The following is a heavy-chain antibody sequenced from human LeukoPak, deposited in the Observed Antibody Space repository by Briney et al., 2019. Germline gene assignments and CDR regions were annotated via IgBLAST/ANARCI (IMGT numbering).Heavy chain of an antibody. CDR3: ARDCGYDLYYFDY. CDR1: GYSFPSYG. CDR2: ISANNGNT. D-gene: IGHD5-12*01. J-gene: IGHJ4*02. Sequence: ASVKVSCKASGYSFPSYGITWVRQAPGQGLEWMGWISANNGNTYYAQKLQGRVSMTTDTSASTAYMELRSLRSDDTAVYYCARDCGYDLYYFDYWGQGTLVTVSS. V-gene: IGHV1-18*01.